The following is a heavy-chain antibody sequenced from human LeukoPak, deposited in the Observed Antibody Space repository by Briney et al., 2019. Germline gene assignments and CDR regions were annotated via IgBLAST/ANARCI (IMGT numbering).Heavy chain of an antibody. J-gene: IGHJ2*01. V-gene: IGHV4-59*12. CDR2: IYYSGST. D-gene: IGHD3-3*01. Sequence: PSETLSLTCTVSGGSISSYYWSWIRQPPGKGLEWIGYIYYSGSTNYNPSLKSRVTISVDTSKNQFSLKLSSVTAADTAVYYCARGHPHYDFWSGYPPGWYFDLWGRGTLVTVSS. CDR1: GGSISSYY. CDR3: ARGHPHYDFWSGYPPGWYFDL.